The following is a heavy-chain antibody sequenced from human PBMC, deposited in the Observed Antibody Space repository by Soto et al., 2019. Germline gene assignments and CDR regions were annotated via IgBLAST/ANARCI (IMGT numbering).Heavy chain of an antibody. CDR1: GYTFTGYY. Sequence: ASVKVSCKASGYTFTGYYMHWVRQAPGQGLEWMGWINPNSGGTNYAQKFQGWVTMTRDTSIGTAYMELSRLRSDDTAVYYCARGPSRYDYVWGSYRFDYWGQGTLVTVSS. CDR3: ARGPSRYDYVWGSYRFDY. CDR2: INPNSGGT. V-gene: IGHV1-2*04. J-gene: IGHJ4*02. D-gene: IGHD3-16*02.